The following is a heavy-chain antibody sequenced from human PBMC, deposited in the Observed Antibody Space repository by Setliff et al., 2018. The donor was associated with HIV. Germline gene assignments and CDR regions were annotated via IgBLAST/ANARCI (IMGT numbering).Heavy chain of an antibody. CDR1: VGSFSGHY. CDR2: TNPSGST. D-gene: IGHD5-18*01. CDR3: AGVSWDVGYSYGFHWHFDL. J-gene: IGHJ2*01. V-gene: IGHV4-34*01. Sequence: SETLSLTCAVYVGSFSGHYWIWIRQPPGKGLEWIGETNPSGSTKYNPSLKSRVTMSVDTSKNQFSLKLRSVTAADTAVYYCAGVSWDVGYSYGFHWHFDLWGRGTLVTVSS.